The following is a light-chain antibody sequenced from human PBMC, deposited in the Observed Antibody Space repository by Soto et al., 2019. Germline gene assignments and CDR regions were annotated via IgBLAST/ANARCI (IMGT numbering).Light chain of an antibody. Sequence: EIVLTQSPATLSLSPGERATLSCRASQSVSSYLAWYQQKPGQAPRLLIYDASNRATGIPARFSGSGSGTDFTLTISSLVPEDFAFYYCQQRSNWPSITFGQGTRLEIK. J-gene: IGKJ5*01. V-gene: IGKV3-11*01. CDR2: DAS. CDR3: QQRSNWPSIT. CDR1: QSVSSY.